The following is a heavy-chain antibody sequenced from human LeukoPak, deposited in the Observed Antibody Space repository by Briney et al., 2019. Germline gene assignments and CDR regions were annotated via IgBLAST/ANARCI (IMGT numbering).Heavy chain of an antibody. J-gene: IGHJ4*02. CDR3: ARRELGSFDY. D-gene: IGHD7-27*01. CDR1: GYNFSIYW. Sequence: HGESPKTSRQGSGYNFSIYWNGWVRPMPGKGLEWMGIIYPGDSDTRYSPSFQGQVTISADKSISTAYLQWSSLKASDTAMYYCARRELGSFDYWGQGTLVTVSS. V-gene: IGHV5-51*01. CDR2: IYPGDSDT.